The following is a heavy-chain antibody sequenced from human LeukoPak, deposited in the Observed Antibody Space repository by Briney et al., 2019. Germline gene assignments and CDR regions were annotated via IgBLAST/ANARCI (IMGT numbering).Heavy chain of an antibody. CDR3: AKVFGNWYLDY. V-gene: IGHV3-23*01. D-gene: IGHD6-13*01. J-gene: IGHJ4*02. Sequence: GRSLRLSCAASGFTFSSYAMSWVRQAPGKGLEWVSGISGSGGTTYYADSVKGRFTISRDNSKNTLYLQMNSLRAEDTAVYYCAKVFGNWYLDYWGQGTLVTVSS. CDR2: ISGSGGTT. CDR1: GFTFSSYA.